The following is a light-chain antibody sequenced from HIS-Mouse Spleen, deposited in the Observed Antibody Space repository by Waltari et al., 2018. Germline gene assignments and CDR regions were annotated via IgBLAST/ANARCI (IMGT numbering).Light chain of an antibody. CDR2: DAS. V-gene: IGKV1-9*01. CDR1: QRISSY. CDR3: QQLNSYPPT. J-gene: IGKJ1*01. Sequence: SQLTHSPSFRSPSVGYRVTITSRASQRISSYLVWYQQKTGNAPKLLIYDASTLQSGVPSTFSGSGSGTEFTLTTSSLQPEDFATYYCQQLNSYPPTFGQGTKVEIK.